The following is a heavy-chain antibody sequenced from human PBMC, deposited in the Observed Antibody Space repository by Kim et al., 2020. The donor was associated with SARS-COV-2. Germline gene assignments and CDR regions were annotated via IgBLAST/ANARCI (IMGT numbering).Heavy chain of an antibody. CDR1: GGSISSYY. J-gene: IGHJ6*02. D-gene: IGHD2-15*01. CDR3: ARVPYSPHGMDV. CDR2: IYYSGST. Sequence: SETLSLTCTVSGGSISSYYWSWIRQPPGKGLEWIGYIYYSGSTNYNPSLKSRVTISVDTSKNQFSLKLSSVTAADTAVYYCARVPYSPHGMDVWGQGTTVTVSS. V-gene: IGHV4-59*01.